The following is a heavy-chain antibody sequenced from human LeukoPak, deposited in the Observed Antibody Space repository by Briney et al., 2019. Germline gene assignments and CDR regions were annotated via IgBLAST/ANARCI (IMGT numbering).Heavy chain of an antibody. CDR1: GGSFSGYY. CDR3: ARLHLVSSGWYPMADS. D-gene: IGHD6-19*01. Sequence: SETLSLTCAVYGGSFSGYYWSWIRQPPGKGLEWIGEINHSGSTNYTPSLKSRVTISVDTSKNQFSLKLSSVTAADTAVHYCARLHLVSSGWYPMADSWGQGTLVTVSS. CDR2: INHSGST. V-gene: IGHV4-34*01. J-gene: IGHJ4*02.